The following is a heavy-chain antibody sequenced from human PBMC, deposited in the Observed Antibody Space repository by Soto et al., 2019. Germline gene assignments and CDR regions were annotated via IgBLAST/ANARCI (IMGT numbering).Heavy chain of an antibody. CDR3: ARGVTYYDFWSGYKSVCWFDP. V-gene: IGHV4-30-4*01. J-gene: IGHJ5*02. CDR2: IYYSGST. CDR1: GGSISSGDYY. Sequence: LSLTCTVSGGSISSGDYYWSWIRQPPGKGLEWIGYIYYSGSTYYNPSLKSRVTISVDTSKNQFSLKLSSVTAADTAVYYCARGVTYYDFWSGYKSVCWFDPWGQGTLVTVSS. D-gene: IGHD3-3*01.